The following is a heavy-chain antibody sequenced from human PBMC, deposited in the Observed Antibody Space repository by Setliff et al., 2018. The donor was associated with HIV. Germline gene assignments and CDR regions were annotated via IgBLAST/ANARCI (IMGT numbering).Heavy chain of an antibody. CDR1: GGSISSGDYY. J-gene: IGHJ4*02. V-gene: IGHV4-30-4*08. Sequence: PSETLSLTCTVSGGSISSGDYYWSWIRQPPGKGLEWIGYIYYSGSTYYNPSLKSRVTISVDTSKNQFSLKLSSVTAADTAVYFCARGGDYDSSGYYVTWGQGSLVTVSS. D-gene: IGHD3-22*01. CDR3: ARGGDYDSSGYYVT. CDR2: IYYSGST.